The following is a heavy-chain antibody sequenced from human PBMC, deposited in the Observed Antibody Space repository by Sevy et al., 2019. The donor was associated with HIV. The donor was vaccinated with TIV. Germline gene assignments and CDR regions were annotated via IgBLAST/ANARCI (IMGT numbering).Heavy chain of an antibody. Sequence: GGSLRLSCTTSGFTFGDYAMNWVRQAPGKGLEWVAFLKSKADGGTVDHAASVKGRFTISRDDSKSIAYLQMNDLTTEDTGVYYCSRQTGLKSIFDYWGQGALVSASS. J-gene: IGHJ4*02. V-gene: IGHV3-49*04. CDR3: SRQTGLKSIFDY. CDR2: LKSKADGGTV. CDR1: GFTFGDYA.